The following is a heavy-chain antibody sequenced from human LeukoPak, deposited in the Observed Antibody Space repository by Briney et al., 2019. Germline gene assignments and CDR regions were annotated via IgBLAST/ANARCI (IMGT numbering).Heavy chain of an antibody. CDR1: GYTLTELS. CDR3: ATSSSYGHLFGY. Sequence: ASVKVSCKVSGYTLTELSMHWVRQAPGKGLEWMGGFDPEDGETIYAQKFQGRVTMTEDTSTDTAYMELSSLRSEDTAVYYCATSSSYGHLFGYWGQGTLVTVSS. D-gene: IGHD5-18*01. J-gene: IGHJ4*02. V-gene: IGHV1-24*01. CDR2: FDPEDGET.